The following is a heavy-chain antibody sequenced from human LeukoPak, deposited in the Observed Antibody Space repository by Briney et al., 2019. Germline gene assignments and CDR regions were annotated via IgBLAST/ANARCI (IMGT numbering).Heavy chain of an antibody. CDR3: AREDIAVAGTYFDP. CDR1: GFTFSSYA. D-gene: IGHD6-19*01. Sequence: GGSLRLSCAASGFTFSSYAMRWVRQAPGKGLEWVAVISYDGSNKYYADSVKGRFTISRDNSKNTLYLQMNSLRAEDTAVYYCAREDIAVAGTYFDPWGQGTLVTVSS. CDR2: ISYDGSNK. J-gene: IGHJ5*02. V-gene: IGHV3-30-3*01.